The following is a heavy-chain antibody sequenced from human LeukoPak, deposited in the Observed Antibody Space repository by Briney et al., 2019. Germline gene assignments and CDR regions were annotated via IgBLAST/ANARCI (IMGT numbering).Heavy chain of an antibody. V-gene: IGHV4-34*01. D-gene: IGHD3-10*01. CDR2: IYHSGST. J-gene: IGHJ5*02. CDR3: ARDQWFGGNWFDP. Sequence: PGGSLRLSCATSGFTFTDYYMSWIRQAPGKGLEWIGYIYHSGSTYYNPSLKSRVTISVDRSKNQFSLKLSSVTAADTAVYYCARDQWFGGNWFDPWGQGTLVTVSS. CDR1: GFTFTDYY.